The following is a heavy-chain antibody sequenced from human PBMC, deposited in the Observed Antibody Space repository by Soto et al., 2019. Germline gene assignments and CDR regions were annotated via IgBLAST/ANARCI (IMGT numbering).Heavy chain of an antibody. J-gene: IGHJ4*02. CDR1: GFTFSSYA. CDR3: AKDEHPTMVRGVIDY. CDR2: ISGSGGST. V-gene: IGHV3-23*01. Sequence: GGSLRLSCAASGFTFSSYAMSWVRQAPGKGLEWVSAISGSGGSTYYADSVKGRFTISRDNSKNTLYLQMNSLRAEDTAVYYCAKDEHPTMVRGVIDYWGQGTLVTVSS. D-gene: IGHD3-10*01.